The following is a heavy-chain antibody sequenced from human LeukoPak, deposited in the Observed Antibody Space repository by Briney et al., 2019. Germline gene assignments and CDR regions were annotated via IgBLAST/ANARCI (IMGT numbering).Heavy chain of an antibody. CDR2: ISGGGGST. Sequence: GGSLRLSCAASGFTFSNYAMSWVRQAPGKGLEWVSAISGGGGSTYYADSVKGRFTISRDNSKNTLYLQMNSLRDEDTAVYYCAKTGHSNSWYYFDHWGQGTLVTVSS. V-gene: IGHV3-23*01. CDR1: GFTFSNYA. D-gene: IGHD6-13*01. CDR3: AKTGHSNSWYYFDH. J-gene: IGHJ4*02.